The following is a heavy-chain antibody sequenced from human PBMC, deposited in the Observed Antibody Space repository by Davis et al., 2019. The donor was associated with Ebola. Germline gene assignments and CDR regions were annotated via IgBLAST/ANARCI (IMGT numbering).Heavy chain of an antibody. CDR1: GYTFTSHY. V-gene: IGHV1-46*01. Sequence: ASVNVSCKASGYTFTSHYMHCVRQAPGQGLEWMGIINPSGGSTSYAQKFQGRVTITRDTSASTAYMELSSLRSEDTAVYYCARGVVVPAAPTYYYYGMDVWGQGTTVTVSS. CDR2: INPSGGST. D-gene: IGHD2-2*01. J-gene: IGHJ6*02. CDR3: ARGVVVPAAPTYYYYGMDV.